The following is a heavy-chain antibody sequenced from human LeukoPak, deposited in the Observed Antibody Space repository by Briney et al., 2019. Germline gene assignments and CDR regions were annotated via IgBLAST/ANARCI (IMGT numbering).Heavy chain of an antibody. Sequence: GGSLRLSCAASGFTFSDYYMSWIRQAPGKGLEWVSYISSSGSTIYYADSVKGRFTISRDNAKNSLYLQMNSLRAEDTAVYYCARDHHPWDYRDYGPLFYWGQGTLVTVSS. D-gene: IGHD4-17*01. CDR2: ISSSGSTI. J-gene: IGHJ4*02. CDR1: GFTFSDYY. CDR3: ARDHHPWDYRDYGPLFY. V-gene: IGHV3-11*04.